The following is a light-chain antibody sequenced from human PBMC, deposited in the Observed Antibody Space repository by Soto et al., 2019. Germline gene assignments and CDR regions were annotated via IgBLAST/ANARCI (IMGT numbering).Light chain of an antibody. J-gene: IGKJ2*01. V-gene: IGKV1-5*03. CDR3: QQYNGYSYT. CDR1: QSIGSW. Sequence: DIQMTQSPSTLSASVGDGVTITCRASQSIGSWLAWYQQKPGKAPKLLIYKATNLQSGVPSRFSGSGSGTDFSLTISSLQPEDSATYFCQQYNGYSYTFGQGTKLEI. CDR2: KAT.